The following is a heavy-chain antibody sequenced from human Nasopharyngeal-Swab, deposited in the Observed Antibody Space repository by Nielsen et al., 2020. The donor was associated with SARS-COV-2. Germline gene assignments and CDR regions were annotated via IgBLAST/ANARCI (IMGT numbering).Heavy chain of an antibody. J-gene: IGHJ5*02. CDR3: ARQPWNYRNRFDP. CDR1: GGSSSRSSNY. D-gene: IGHD1-7*01. CDR2: IYYSVST. V-gene: IGHV4-39*01. Sequence: GSLRLSCSVSGGSSSRSSNYWAWIRQPPGKGLEWIGSIYYSVSTYYNPSLKSRVTMSVETSKNQFSLRLSSVTAADTAVYYCARQPWNYRNRFDPWGQGILVTVSS.